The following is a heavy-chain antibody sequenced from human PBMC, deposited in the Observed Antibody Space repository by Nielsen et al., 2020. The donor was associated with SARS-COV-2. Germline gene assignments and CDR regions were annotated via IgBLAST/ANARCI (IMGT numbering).Heavy chain of an antibody. V-gene: IGHV3-30*18. J-gene: IGHJ6*02. Sequence: GGSLRLSCAASGFTFSSYSMNWVRQAPGKGLEWVAVISYDGSNKYYADSVKGRFTISRDNSKNTLYLQMNSLRAEDTAVYYCAKDPAGPRYYYYGMDVWGQGTTVTVSS. CDR2: ISYDGSNK. CDR1: GFTFSSYS. CDR3: AKDPAGPRYYYYGMDV.